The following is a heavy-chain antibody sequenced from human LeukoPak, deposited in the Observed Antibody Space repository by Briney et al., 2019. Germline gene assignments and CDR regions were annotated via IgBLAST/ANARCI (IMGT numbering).Heavy chain of an antibody. CDR3: ARAVGGDGSGSL. CDR2: IYYRVTS. D-gene: IGHD3-10*01. V-gene: IGHV4-59*01. Sequence: SETLSLTCTVSGDSTSTYYWSWIRQPPGKGLEWIGYIYYRVTSDYNPSLKSRVTMSVDMSTRQISLKLSSVTAADTAVYYCARAVGGDGSGSLWGPGTLVTVSS. J-gene: IGHJ4*02. CDR1: GDSTSTYY.